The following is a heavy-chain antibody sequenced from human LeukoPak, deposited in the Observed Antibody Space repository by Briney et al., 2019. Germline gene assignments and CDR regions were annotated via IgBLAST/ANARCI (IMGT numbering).Heavy chain of an antibody. CDR2: IKQDGSEK. Sequence: GGSLRLSCAASGFTFSSYWMSWVRQAPGKGLEWVGNIKQDGSEKYNVDSVKGRFTISRDNAKNSLYLQMNSLRAEDTAVYYCARAPWEVPGNGAQWGQGTLVTVSS. CDR3: ARAPWEVPGNGAQ. CDR1: GFTFSSYW. V-gene: IGHV3-7*01. J-gene: IGHJ4*02. D-gene: IGHD1-1*01.